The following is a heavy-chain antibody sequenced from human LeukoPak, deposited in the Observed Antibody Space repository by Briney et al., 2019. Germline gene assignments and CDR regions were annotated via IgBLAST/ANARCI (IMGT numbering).Heavy chain of an antibody. D-gene: IGHD1-1*01. J-gene: IGHJ5*01. CDR2: INPSGSTT. Sequence: GASVRVSFSPSGYTFTSYFMHWVRQAPGQGLEWLGMINPSGSTTTYAHKFQGRVTMTRDTSTSTVYMELSSLRSEDTAVYYCARETSDSWGQGTLVTVSS. CDR3: ARETSDS. CDR1: GYTFTSYF. V-gene: IGHV1-46*01.